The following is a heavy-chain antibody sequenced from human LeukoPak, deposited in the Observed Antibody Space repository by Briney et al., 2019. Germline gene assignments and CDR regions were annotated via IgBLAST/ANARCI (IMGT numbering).Heavy chain of an antibody. J-gene: IGHJ6*03. Sequence: WASVKVSCKTSGYTFSTSYIHWVRQAPGQGLEWMGIINPGSGGASYAQKFQGRLTMTRDTSTSTVYMELTSLRSEDTAVFFCARGATVAYYYYQYMDVWGKGTTVTVSS. V-gene: IGHV1-46*01. CDR2: INPGSGGA. CDR3: ARGATVAYYYYQYMDV. CDR1: GYTFSTSY. D-gene: IGHD3-16*01.